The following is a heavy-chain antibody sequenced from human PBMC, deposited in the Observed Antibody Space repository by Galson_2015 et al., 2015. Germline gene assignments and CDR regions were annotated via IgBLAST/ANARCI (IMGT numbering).Heavy chain of an antibody. J-gene: IGHJ6*04. Sequence: PALVKPTQTLTLTCTFSGFSLSTSGVGVGWIRQPPGKALEWLALIYRDDDKRYRPSLKSRLTITKDTSKNQVVLTMTNTDPVDTATYYCVHSLYGAYYSVDVWGKGTTVTVSS. V-gene: IGHV2-5*02. CDR1: GFSLSTSGVG. D-gene: IGHD3-10*01. CDR3: VHSLYGAYYSVDV. CDR2: IYRDDDK.